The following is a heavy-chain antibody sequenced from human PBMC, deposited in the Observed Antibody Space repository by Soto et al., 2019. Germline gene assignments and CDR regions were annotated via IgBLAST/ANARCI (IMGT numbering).Heavy chain of an antibody. CDR2: ISDSGST. D-gene: IGHD3-22*01. Sequence: QVQLQESGPGLVKPSETLSLTCTVSGGSISRYFWSWIRQPPGKGLEWIGYISDSGSTNYHPSLRSRVTISGDTSKNQFSLKLRSVTAADTAVYYCARTVSGYYFDHWGQGSLVTVSS. CDR3: ARTVSGYYFDH. CDR1: GGSISRYF. V-gene: IGHV4-59*01. J-gene: IGHJ4*02.